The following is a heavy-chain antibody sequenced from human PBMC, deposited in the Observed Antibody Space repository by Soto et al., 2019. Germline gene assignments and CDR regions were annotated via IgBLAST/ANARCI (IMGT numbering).Heavy chain of an antibody. CDR3: ASGAIYGGNSFDY. CDR1: GGTFSSYA. CDR2: IIPIFGTA. D-gene: IGHD4-17*01. Sequence: QVQLVQSGAEGKKPGSSGRVSCKAPGGTFSSYAITWLRQAPGQGLEGMGGIIPIFGTANYAQKFQGRVTITADESTSTAYMELSSLRSEDTAVYYCASGAIYGGNSFDYWGQGTLVTVSS. V-gene: IGHV1-69*01. J-gene: IGHJ4*02.